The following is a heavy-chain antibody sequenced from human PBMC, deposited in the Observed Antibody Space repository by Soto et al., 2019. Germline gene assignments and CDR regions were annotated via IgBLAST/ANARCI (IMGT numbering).Heavy chain of an antibody. CDR1: GFTFTSYG. CDR3: VSDRGYGHASVPYS. V-gene: IGHV3-30*03. D-gene: IGHD5-18*01. Sequence: QAHLVESGGGVVQPGRALRLSCAASGFTFTSYGMHWVRQAPGTRLEWVAVISYDGGLQHYADSVKGRFTISRDNSKNMVLLQMNSLRAEDTAVYYCVSDRGYGHASVPYSWGQRTLVSVSS. CDR2: ISYDGGLQ. J-gene: IGHJ4*02.